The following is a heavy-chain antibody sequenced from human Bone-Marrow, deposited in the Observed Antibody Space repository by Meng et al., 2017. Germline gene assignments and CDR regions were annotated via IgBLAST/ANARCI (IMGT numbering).Heavy chain of an antibody. J-gene: IGHJ5*02. CDR1: GYNFPDYY. V-gene: IGHV1-2*06. CDR3: ARDPISGWYRSRFDP. CDR2: INPKSGDT. D-gene: IGHD6-19*01. Sequence: ASVKVSCKPSGYNFPDYYIHWVRRAPGQGLEWMGRINPKSGDTHYAQKFQARVTMTGDTSISTAYMELSGLRSDDTAMYYCARDPISGWYRSRFDPWGQGTLVTVSS.